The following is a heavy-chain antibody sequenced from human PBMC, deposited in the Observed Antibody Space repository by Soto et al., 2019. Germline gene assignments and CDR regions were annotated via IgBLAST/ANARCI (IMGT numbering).Heavy chain of an antibody. CDR2: IYNSGST. CDR3: AREVIPLSTDWYFDL. J-gene: IGHJ2*01. CDR1: GGSISGGVGGLYY. D-gene: IGHD2-2*01. Sequence: QLQLRESGPGLVKPSETLSLTCTVSGGSISGGVGGLYYWSWIRQPPGQGLEWIGYIYNSGSTYYNSSLKRRVTISVDTAKNQFSLRLSSVTAADTAVYYCAREVIPLSTDWYFDLWGRGTLVSVSS. V-gene: IGHV4-30-4*01.